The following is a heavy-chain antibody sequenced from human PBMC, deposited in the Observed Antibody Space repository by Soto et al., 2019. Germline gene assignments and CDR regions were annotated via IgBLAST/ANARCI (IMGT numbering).Heavy chain of an antibody. J-gene: IGHJ6*02. CDR2: ISWNSGNT. CDR1: GFTFDDYA. V-gene: IGHV3-9*01. D-gene: IGHD2-8*01. CDR3: ARAPYCTNGVCYTYYYGMDV. Sequence: GGSLRLSCAASGFTFDDYAMHWVRQAPGKGLEWVSGISWNSGNTGYAQKFQGRVTMTRNTSISTAYMELSSLRSEDTAVYYCARAPYCTNGVCYTYYYGMDVWGQGTTVTVSS.